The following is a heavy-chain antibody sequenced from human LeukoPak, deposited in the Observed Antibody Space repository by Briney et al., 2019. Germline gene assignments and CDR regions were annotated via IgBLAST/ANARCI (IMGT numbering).Heavy chain of an antibody. D-gene: IGHD3-10*01. CDR3: ARDLRDYGSGSYYNLGY. Sequence: SETLSLTCTVSGYSISSGYYWGWIRQPPGKGLEWIGSIYHSGSTYYNPSLKSRVTISVDTSKNQFSLKLSSVTAADTAVYYCARDLRDYGSGSYYNLGYWGQGTLVTVSS. CDR2: IYHSGST. V-gene: IGHV4-38-2*02. J-gene: IGHJ4*02. CDR1: GYSISSGYY.